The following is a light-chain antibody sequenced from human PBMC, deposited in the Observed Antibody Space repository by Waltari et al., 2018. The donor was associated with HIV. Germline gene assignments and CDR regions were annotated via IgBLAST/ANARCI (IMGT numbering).Light chain of an antibody. J-gene: IGLJ3*02. V-gene: IGLV1-47*01. CDR1: TSNVETQW. CDR2: RNY. Sequence: QSVLTQPPSASGTPGQPVTISCSGSTSNVETQWVYWYQQLPGTAPKPLIYRNYQRPAVVPDRFSSSKSGAAASLIISGLRSEDEADYSCGVWDSTLKQLRFGGGTKLTVL. CDR3: GVWDSTLKQLR.